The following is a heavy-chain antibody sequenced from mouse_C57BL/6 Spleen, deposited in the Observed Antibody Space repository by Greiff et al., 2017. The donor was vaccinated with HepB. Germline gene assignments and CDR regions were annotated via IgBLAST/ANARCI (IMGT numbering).Heavy chain of an antibody. Sequence: VQLQQSGAELVKPGASVKLSCKASGYTFTEYTIHWVKQRSGQGLEWIGWFYPGSGSIKYNEKFKDKATLTADKSSSTVYMELSRLTAEDSAVYFCAGVEGGAYYSTCGAMDYWGQGTSVTVSS. D-gene: IGHD2-5*01. CDR2: FYPGSGSI. CDR1: GYTFTEYT. J-gene: IGHJ4*01. CDR3: AGVEGGAYYSTCGAMDY. V-gene: IGHV1-62-2*01.